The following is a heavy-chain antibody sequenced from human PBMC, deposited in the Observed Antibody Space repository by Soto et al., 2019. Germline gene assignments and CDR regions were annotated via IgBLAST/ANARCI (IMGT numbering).Heavy chain of an antibody. D-gene: IGHD1-1*01. CDR1: GGSFSGYY. CDR3: ARLVRRATYGTRDY. Sequence: SETLSLTCAVYGGSFSGYYWSLIRQPPGKGLEWIGEINHSGSTNYNPSLKSRVTISVDTSKNQFSLKLSSVTAADTAVYYCARLVRRATYGTRDYWGQGTLVTVSS. CDR2: INHSGST. V-gene: IGHV4-34*01. J-gene: IGHJ4*02.